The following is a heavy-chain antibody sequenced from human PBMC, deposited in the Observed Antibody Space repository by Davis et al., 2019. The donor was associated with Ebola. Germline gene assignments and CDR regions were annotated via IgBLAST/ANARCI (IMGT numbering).Heavy chain of an antibody. CDR2: IYYSGRT. Sequence: ESLKISCSVSGGSISSSGYYWGWIRQPPGKGLEWIGSIYYSGRTFYNPSLKSRVTISVDTSRNQFSLKLTSVTAADTAMYYCGYNGFDFWGQGTLVTVSS. CDR1: GGSISSSGYY. J-gene: IGHJ4*02. V-gene: IGHV4-39*01. CDR3: GYNGFDF. D-gene: IGHD1-1*01.